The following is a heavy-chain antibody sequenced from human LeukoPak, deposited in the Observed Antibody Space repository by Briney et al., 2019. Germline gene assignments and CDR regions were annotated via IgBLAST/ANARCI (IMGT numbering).Heavy chain of an antibody. Sequence: PGGSLRLSCAASGFTFGSYAMSWVRQAPGKGLEWVSTMSDNGDNTYYTDSVTGRFTISRDNSRNTLFLQMKSLRAEDTAVYYCAKLRAYDFWSVERAFDIWGGRTMVTVSA. CDR3: AKLRAYDFWSVERAFDI. J-gene: IGHJ3*02. V-gene: IGHV3-23*01. D-gene: IGHD3-3*01. CDR2: MSDNGDNT. CDR1: GFTFGSYA.